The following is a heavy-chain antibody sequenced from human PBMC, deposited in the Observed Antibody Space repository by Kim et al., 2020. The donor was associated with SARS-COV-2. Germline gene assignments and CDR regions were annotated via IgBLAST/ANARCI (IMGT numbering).Heavy chain of an antibody. Sequence: GGSLRLSCAASGFTFSSYGMHWVRQAPGKGLEWVAVISYDGSNKYYADSVKGRFTISRDNSKNTLYLQMNSLIAEDTAVYYCAKSGVEMATTHLDYWGQGTLVTVSS. J-gene: IGHJ4*02. CDR1: GFTFSSYG. CDR2: ISYDGSNK. CDR3: AKSGVEMATTHLDY. V-gene: IGHV3-30*18. D-gene: IGHD5-12*01.